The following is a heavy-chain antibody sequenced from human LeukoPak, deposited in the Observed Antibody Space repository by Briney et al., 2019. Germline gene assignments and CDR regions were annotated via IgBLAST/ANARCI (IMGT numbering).Heavy chain of an antibody. V-gene: IGHV4-34*01. CDR2: INHSGST. J-gene: IGHJ5*02. CDR1: GGSFSGYY. CDR3: ARSTIFGVAHLGFDP. D-gene: IGHD3-3*01. Sequence: PSETLSLTCAVYGGSFSGYYWSWIRQPPGKGLEWIGKINHSGSTNYNPSLKSRVTISVDTSKNQFSLKLSSVTAADTAVYYCARSTIFGVAHLGFDPWGQGTLVTVSS.